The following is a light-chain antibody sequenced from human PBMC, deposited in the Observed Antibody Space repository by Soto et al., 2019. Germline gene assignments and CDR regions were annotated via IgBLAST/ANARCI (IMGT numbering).Light chain of an antibody. CDR1: QSISTW. CDR3: QQYNSYSLT. Sequence: DIQMTQSPSTLSASVGDRVTITCRASQSISTWLAWYQQKPGKAPKLLIYDASSLQSGVPSRFSGSGSGTECTLTISSRQPDDFATYYCQQYNSYSLTFGQGTKVEIK. J-gene: IGKJ1*01. V-gene: IGKV1-5*01. CDR2: DAS.